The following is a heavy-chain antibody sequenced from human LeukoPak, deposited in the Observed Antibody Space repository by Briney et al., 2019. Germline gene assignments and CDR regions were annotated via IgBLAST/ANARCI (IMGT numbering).Heavy chain of an antibody. J-gene: IGHJ4*02. CDR3: ARVKSMITFGGVIAPLDY. CDR2: ISGSGGST. V-gene: IGHV3-23*01. CDR1: GFTFSSYG. Sequence: GSLRLSCAASGFTFSSYGMSWVRQAPGKGLEWVSAISGSGGSTYYADSVKGRFTISRDNSKNTLYLQMNSLRAEDTAVYYCARVKSMITFGGVIAPLDYWGQGTLATVSS. D-gene: IGHD3-16*02.